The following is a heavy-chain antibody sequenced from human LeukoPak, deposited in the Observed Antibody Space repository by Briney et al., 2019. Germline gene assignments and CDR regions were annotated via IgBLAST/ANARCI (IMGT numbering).Heavy chain of an antibody. D-gene: IGHD3-10*01. V-gene: IGHV1-18*01. CDR1: GYTFTSYG. J-gene: IGHJ4*02. CDR3: ARSGQIRGIWFGELSHFDY. Sequence: ASVTVSFKASGYTFTSYGVSWVRQAPGQGLEWMGWISAYNGNTNYAQKLQGRVTMTTDTSTSTAYMELRSLRSDDTAVYYCARSGQIRGIWFGELSHFDYWGQGTLVTVSS. CDR2: ISAYNGNT.